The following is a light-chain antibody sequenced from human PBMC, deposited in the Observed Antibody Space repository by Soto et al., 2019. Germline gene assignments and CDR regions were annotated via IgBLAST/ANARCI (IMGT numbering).Light chain of an antibody. CDR3: QQFGSSPFT. CDR1: QSLSSNY. CDR2: GAS. J-gene: IGKJ3*01. Sequence: EIVLTQSPGTLSLSPGERATLSCRASQSLSSNYLAWYQQRPGQAPRLLIYGASNRATGIPDRFRGSGSVTDFTLTISKLEPEDFAVYYCQQFGSSPFTFGPGTKVYI. V-gene: IGKV3-20*01.